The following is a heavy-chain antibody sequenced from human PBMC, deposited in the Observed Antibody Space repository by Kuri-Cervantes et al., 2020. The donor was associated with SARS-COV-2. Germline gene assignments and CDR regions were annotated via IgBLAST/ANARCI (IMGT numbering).Heavy chain of an antibody. D-gene: IGHD3-3*01. CDR2: IDPSDSYT. CDR3: ARRVGSITIFGVVKNWFDP. J-gene: IGHJ5*02. Sequence: GESLKISCKGSGYSFTSYWISWVRQMPGKGLEWMGRIDPSDSYTNYSPSFQGHVTISADKSISTAYLQWSSLKASDTATYYCARRVGSITIFGVVKNWFDPWGQGTLVTVSS. V-gene: IGHV5-10-1*01. CDR1: GYSFTSYW.